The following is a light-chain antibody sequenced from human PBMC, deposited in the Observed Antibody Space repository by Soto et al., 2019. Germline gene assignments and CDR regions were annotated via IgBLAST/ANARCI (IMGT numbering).Light chain of an antibody. CDR2: EVN. V-gene: IGLV2-8*01. Sequence: QSALTQPPSASGSPGQSVTISCTGTSSDVGGYNYVSWYQQNPGKVPKLRIYEVNKRPSGVPDRFSGSKSGNTASLTVSGLQTEDEADYYCSSYAGDNSLLFGGGTKLTVL. CDR1: SSDVGGYNY. CDR3: SSYAGDNSLL. J-gene: IGLJ2*01.